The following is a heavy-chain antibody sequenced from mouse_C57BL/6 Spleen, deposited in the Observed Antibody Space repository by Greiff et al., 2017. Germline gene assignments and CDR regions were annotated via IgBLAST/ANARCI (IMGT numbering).Heavy chain of an antibody. J-gene: IGHJ4*01. CDR2: INPNNGGT. Sequence: EVKLQQSGPELVKPGASVKISCKASGYTFTDYYMNWVKQSHGKSLEWIGDINPNNGGTSYNQKFKGKATLTVDKSSSTAYMELRSLTSEDSAVYYCARSSGNYLYYAMDYWGQGTSVTVSS. V-gene: IGHV1-26*01. CDR3: ARSSGNYLYYAMDY. D-gene: IGHD2-1*01. CDR1: GYTFTDYY.